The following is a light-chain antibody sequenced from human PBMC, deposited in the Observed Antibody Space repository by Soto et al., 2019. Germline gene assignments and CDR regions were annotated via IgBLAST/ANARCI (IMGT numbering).Light chain of an antibody. Sequence: DIPLTPSPSFLSAAVGDRVTLTCRASQGISSFLAWYQQKPGKAPKLLISAASTLQSGVPSRLSGSGSGTEFTLTISSLQTEDFATYYCQQLNTHPYTCGQGTKLEIK. CDR1: QGISSF. J-gene: IGKJ2*01. V-gene: IGKV1-9*01. CDR2: AAS. CDR3: QQLNTHPYT.